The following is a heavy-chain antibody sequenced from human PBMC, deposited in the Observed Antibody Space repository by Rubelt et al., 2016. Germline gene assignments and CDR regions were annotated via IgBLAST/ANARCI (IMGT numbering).Heavy chain of an antibody. D-gene: IGHD4-17*01. V-gene: IGHV3-7*01. CDR3: ARGSMTTVTKRGYFDY. J-gene: IGHJ4*02. Sequence: YWLHSVKGRFTISRDNAKNTLYLQLNSLRAEDTAVYYCARGSMTTVTKRGYFDYWGQGTLVTVSS.